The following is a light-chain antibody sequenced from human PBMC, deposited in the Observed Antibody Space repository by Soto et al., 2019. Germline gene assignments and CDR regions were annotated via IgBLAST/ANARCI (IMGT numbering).Light chain of an antibody. CDR2: YDS. J-gene: IGLJ3*02. CDR3: QVWDRSSGGV. Sequence: SYELTQPPSLSVAPGKTARITCGGNNIGDKSVHWYQQKPGQAPVLVIYYDSDRPSEIPARFSGSNSGNTATLTISGVEAGDEADYYCQVWDRSSGGVFGGGTKLTVL. CDR1: NIGDKS. V-gene: IGLV3-21*04.